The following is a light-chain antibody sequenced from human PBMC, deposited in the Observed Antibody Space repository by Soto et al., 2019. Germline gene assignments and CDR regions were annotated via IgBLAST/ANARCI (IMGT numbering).Light chain of an antibody. CDR1: QRISNF. Sequence: DIQMTQSPSSLSASVGDRVTIPCRASQRISNFLNWYQHKPGKAPNLLIYAPSSLQSGVPSRFSGSGSGTDFTLTISSLQPEDFATYFCQHSSSLPITFGRGTRLEIK. CDR3: QHSSSLPIT. V-gene: IGKV1-39*01. J-gene: IGKJ5*01. CDR2: APS.